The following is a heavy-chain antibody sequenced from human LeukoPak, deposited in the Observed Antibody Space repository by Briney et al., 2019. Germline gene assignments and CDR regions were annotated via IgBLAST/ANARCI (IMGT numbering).Heavy chain of an antibody. Sequence: GESLKISCKGSGYSFTSYWIGWVRQMPGKGLEWMGIIYPGDSDTRCSPSFQGQVTISADKSISTAYLQWGSLKASDTAMYYCARQSYYDSSVYYSEFDYWGQGTLVTASS. V-gene: IGHV5-51*01. CDR2: IYPGDSDT. D-gene: IGHD3-22*01. J-gene: IGHJ4*02. CDR3: ARQSYYDSSVYYSEFDY. CDR1: GYSFTSYW.